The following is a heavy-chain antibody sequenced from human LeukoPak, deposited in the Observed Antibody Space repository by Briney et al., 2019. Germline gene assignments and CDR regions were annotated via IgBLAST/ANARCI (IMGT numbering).Heavy chain of an antibody. CDR2: ISGSGGST. V-gene: IGHV3-23*01. CDR3: AKNMRGYSYGIDY. CDR1: GFSFSNYA. Sequence: GGSLRLSCAASGFSFSNYAMTWVRQAPGKGLERVSAISGSGGSTYYADSVKGRVTISRDNSKNTLYLQMNSLRAEDTAVYYCAKNMRGYSYGIDYWGQGTLVTVSS. D-gene: IGHD5-18*01. J-gene: IGHJ4*02.